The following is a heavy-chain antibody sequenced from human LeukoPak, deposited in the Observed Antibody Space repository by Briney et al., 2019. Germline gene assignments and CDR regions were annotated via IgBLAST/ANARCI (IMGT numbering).Heavy chain of an antibody. J-gene: IGHJ4*02. D-gene: IGHD5-18*01. CDR3: ARGNGGYSYGDFDY. Sequence: GGSLRLSCAASGFTFSSYGMHWVRQAPGKGLEWVAVIWYDGSNKYYADSVKGRFTISRDNAKNSLYLQMNSLRDEDTAVYYCARGNGGYSYGDFDYWGQGTLVTVSS. V-gene: IGHV3-33*01. CDR1: GFTFSSYG. CDR2: IWYDGSNK.